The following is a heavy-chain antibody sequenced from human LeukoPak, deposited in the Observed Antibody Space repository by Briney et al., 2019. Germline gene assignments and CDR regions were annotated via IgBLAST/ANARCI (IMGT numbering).Heavy chain of an antibody. D-gene: IGHD3-10*01. CDR3: ASNYYGSGSSVSPYYYYMDV. CDR1: GYTFTGYY. Sequence: ASVKVSCKASGYTFTGYYMHWVRQAPGRGLEWMGWISPNSGGTNYAQKFQGRVTMTRDTSISTAYMELSRLRSDDTAVYYCASNYYGSGSSVSPYYYYMDVWGKGTTVTISS. CDR2: ISPNSGGT. V-gene: IGHV1-2*02. J-gene: IGHJ6*03.